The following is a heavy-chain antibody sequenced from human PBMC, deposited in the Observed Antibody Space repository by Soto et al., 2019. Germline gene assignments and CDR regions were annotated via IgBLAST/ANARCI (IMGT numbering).Heavy chain of an antibody. CDR1: GGSFSGYY. V-gene: IGHV4-34*01. J-gene: IGHJ5*02. D-gene: IGHD6-13*01. CDR2: INHSGST. CDR3: ARTGIAAAGKMFDP. Sequence: SETLSLTCAVYGGSFSGYYWSWIRQPPGRGLEWIGEINHSGSTNYNPSLKSRVTISVDTSKNQFSLKLSSVTAADTAVYYCARTGIAAAGKMFDPWGQGTLVTVSS.